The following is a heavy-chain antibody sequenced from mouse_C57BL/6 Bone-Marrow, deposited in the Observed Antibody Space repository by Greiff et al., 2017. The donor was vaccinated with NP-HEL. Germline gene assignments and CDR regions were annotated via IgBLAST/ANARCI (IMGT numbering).Heavy chain of an antibody. CDR1: GYTFTSYW. D-gene: IGHD2-5*01. Sequence: QVQLQQPGADLVKPGASVKVSCKASGYTFTSYWMHWVKQRPGQGLEWIGRIHPSDSDTNYNHKFKGKATLPVDKSSTTAYMQLSSLTYEDSAVYYCARTGEWFYRNYTADRGQGTLVTVSA. CDR2: IHPSDSDT. CDR3: ARTGEWFYRNYTAD. V-gene: IGHV1-74*01. J-gene: IGHJ3*01.